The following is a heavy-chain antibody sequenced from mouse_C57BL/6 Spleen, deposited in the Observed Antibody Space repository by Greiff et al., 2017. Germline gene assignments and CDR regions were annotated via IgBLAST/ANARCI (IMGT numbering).Heavy chain of an antibody. Sequence: QVQLQQPGAELVKPGASVKMSCKASGYTFTSYWITWVKQRPGQGLEWIGVIYPGSGSTNYNEKFKSKATLTVDTSSSTAYMQLSSLTSEDSAVYYCARWHAGYRGGFDYWGKGTTLTVSS. CDR2: IYPGSGST. V-gene: IGHV1-55*01. CDR1: GYTFTSYW. J-gene: IGHJ2*01. D-gene: IGHD1-2*01. CDR3: ARWHAGYRGGFDY.